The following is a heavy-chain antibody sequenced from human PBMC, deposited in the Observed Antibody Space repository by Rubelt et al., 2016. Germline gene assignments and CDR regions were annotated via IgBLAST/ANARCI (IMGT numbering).Heavy chain of an antibody. CDR1: GYNFATYW. CDR3: GIGRDT. J-gene: IGHJ5*02. Sequence: EVQLVQSGAEVKKPGESLTISCKGSGYNFATYWIGWVRQMPGKGLEWMGIIYPGDSDTKYSPSFQGQVTISACKAISTAYLQLSGLKALDTAKYYCGIGRDTWDQGALVSVSS. V-gene: IGHV5-51*01. D-gene: IGHD5-24*01. CDR2: IYPGDSDT.